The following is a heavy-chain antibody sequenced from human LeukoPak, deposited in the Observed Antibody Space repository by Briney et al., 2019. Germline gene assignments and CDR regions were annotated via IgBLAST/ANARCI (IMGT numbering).Heavy chain of an antibody. V-gene: IGHV4-30-4*08. CDR3: ARVTSGYSYEFDY. D-gene: IGHD5-18*01. J-gene: IGHJ4*02. CDR2: IYYSGST. CDR1: GGSISSGDYY. Sequence: PSETLSLTCTVSGGSISSGDYYWSWIRQPPGKGLEWIGYIYYSGSTYYNPSLKSRVTMSVDTSKNQFSLKLSSVTAADTAVYYCARVTSGYSYEFDYWGQGTLVTVSS.